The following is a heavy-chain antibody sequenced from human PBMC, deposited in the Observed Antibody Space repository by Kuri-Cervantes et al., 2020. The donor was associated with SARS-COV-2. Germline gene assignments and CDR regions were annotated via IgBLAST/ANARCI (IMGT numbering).Heavy chain of an antibody. CDR1: GFTFSSYA. D-gene: IGHD6-19*01. CDR3: AKDHGSGWLGDNNWFDP. Sequence: LSCAASGFTFSSYAMSWVRQAPGKGLEWVSAISGSGGSTYYADSVKGRFTISRDNSKNTLYLQMNSLRAEDTAVYYCAKDHGSGWLGDNNWFDPWGQGTLVTVSS. CDR2: ISGSGGST. J-gene: IGHJ5*02. V-gene: IGHV3-23*01.